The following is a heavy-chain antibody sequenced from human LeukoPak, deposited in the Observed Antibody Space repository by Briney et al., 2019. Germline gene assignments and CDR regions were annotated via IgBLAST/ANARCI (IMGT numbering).Heavy chain of an antibody. J-gene: IGHJ5*02. CDR1: GCSFSSCA. CDR2: VSGDGNSR. V-gene: IGHV3-23*01. Sequence: GGSLRLSCAASGCSFSSCAMRGVRQAPGKGPQWGSGVSGDGNSRYYADSLEGRFIISRDNSANAVYLQMNNLADEDTAVNYCVKEGEEHSYAPKTGPPTWGQGTLVTAYS. D-gene: IGHD5-18*01. CDR3: VKEGEEHSYAPKTGPPT.